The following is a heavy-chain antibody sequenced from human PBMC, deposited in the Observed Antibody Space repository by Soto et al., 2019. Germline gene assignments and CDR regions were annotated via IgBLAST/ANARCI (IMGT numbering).Heavy chain of an antibody. J-gene: IGHJ3*02. CDR2: IYYSGST. CDR1: GGSISSSSYY. Sequence: QLQLQESGPGLVKPSETLSLTCTVSGGSISSSSYYWGWIRQPPGKGLEWIGSIYYSGSTYYNPSLKSRVTISVDTSKNQFSLKLSSVTAADTAVYYCARHFPEMIPSFAFDIWGQGTMVTVSS. D-gene: IGHD2-2*01. V-gene: IGHV4-39*01. CDR3: ARHFPEMIPSFAFDI.